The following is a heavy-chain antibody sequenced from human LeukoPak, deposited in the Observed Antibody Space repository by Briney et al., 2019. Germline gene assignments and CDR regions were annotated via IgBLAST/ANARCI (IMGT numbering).Heavy chain of an antibody. V-gene: IGHV3-23*01. Sequence: PGGSLRLSCTASGFSFSNYAMSWVRQAPGKGLEWVSAISGSGGSTYYADSVKGRFTISRDYSKNTLYLQMNSLRAEDTAVYYCARDPYSGSYGNYYYYYMDVWGKGTTVTISS. CDR1: GFSFSNYA. D-gene: IGHD1-26*01. J-gene: IGHJ6*03. CDR3: ARDPYSGSYGNYYYYYMDV. CDR2: ISGSGGST.